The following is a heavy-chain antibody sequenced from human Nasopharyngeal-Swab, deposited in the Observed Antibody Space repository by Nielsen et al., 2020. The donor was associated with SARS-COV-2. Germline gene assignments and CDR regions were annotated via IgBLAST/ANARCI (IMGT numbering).Heavy chain of an antibody. V-gene: IGHV1-18*01. CDR3: ARDQDVLDDTIFGVYDY. Sequence: ASVNVSCKASGYTFTSYGISWVRQAPGQGLEWMGWISAYNGNTNYAQKLQGRVTMTTDTSTSTAYMELRCLRSDDTAVYYCARDQDVLDDTIFGVYDYWGQGTLVTVSS. CDR1: GYTFTSYG. CDR2: ISAYNGNT. J-gene: IGHJ4*02. D-gene: IGHD3-3*01.